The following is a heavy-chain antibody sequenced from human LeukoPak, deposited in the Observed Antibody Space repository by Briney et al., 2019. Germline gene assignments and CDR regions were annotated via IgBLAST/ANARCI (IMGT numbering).Heavy chain of an antibody. CDR2: ISASGGST. CDR3: ARFLKVTGDY. CDR1: GFTFSSYA. D-gene: IGHD1-14*01. Sequence: GGSLRLSCAASGFTFSSYAMSWVRQAPGKGLEWVSAISASGGSTNYADSVKGRFTISRDNSKNTLYLQMNSLRAEDTAVYYCARFLKVTGDYWGQGTLVTVSS. J-gene: IGHJ4*02. V-gene: IGHV3-23*01.